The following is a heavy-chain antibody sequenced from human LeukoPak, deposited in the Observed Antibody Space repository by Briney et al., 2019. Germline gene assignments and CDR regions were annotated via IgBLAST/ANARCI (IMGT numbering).Heavy chain of an antibody. CDR1: GFTFSSYA. J-gene: IGHJ4*02. Sequence: PGGSLRLSCAASGFTFSSYAMSWVRQAPGKGLEWVSAISGSGGSTYYADSVKGRFTISRDNSKNTLYLQMNSLRAEDTAVYYCAKHRRTTGTTLAIFDYWGQGTLVTVSS. CDR3: AKHRRTTGTTLAIFDY. D-gene: IGHD1-1*01. CDR2: ISGSGGST. V-gene: IGHV3-23*01.